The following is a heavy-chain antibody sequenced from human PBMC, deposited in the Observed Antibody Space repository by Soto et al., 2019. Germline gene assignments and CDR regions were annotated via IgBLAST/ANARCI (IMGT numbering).Heavy chain of an antibody. CDR3: ARVKEATTDAFDI. J-gene: IGHJ3*02. CDR1: GGSISSYY. D-gene: IGHD5-12*01. V-gene: IGHV4-59*01. Sequence: QVQLQESGPGLVKPSETLSLTCTVSGGSISSYYWSWIRQPPGKGLEWIGYIYYSGRTNYNPSLKGRGTIAVDTSQNQSSLKLSAVTAADTAVYYCARVKEATTDAFDIWGQGTMVTVSS. CDR2: IYYSGRT.